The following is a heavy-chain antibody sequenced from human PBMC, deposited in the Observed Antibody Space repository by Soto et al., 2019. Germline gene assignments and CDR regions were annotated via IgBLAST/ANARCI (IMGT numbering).Heavy chain of an antibody. Sequence: GGSLRLSCAASGFTFSSYGMHWVRQAPGKGLEWVAFISYDGSNKYYADSVRGRFTISRGNSKNTLYLQMNSLRAEDTAVYYCARDLIGLVSYYNAYYYGMDVWGQGTTVTVFS. CDR1: GFTFSSYG. J-gene: IGHJ6*02. D-gene: IGHD3-10*01. CDR2: ISYDGSNK. CDR3: ARDLIGLVSYYNAYYYGMDV. V-gene: IGHV3-30*03.